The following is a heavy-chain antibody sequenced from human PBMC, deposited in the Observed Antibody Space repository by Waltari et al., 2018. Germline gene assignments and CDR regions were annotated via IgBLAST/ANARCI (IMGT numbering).Heavy chain of an antibody. CDR3: AKDAFGNTYLDH. J-gene: IGHJ4*02. V-gene: IGHV3-30*19. Sequence: QVQLVWSGGGVVQPGMSRRPSCAASGLSLGTYGMHWVRQAPGKGLEWVALIFFGGGDSFYADSVRGRFTISRDNSKNTLYLDINSLRLDDTAIYYCAKDAFGNTYLDHWGQGTLVTVSS. CDR1: GLSLGTYG. D-gene: IGHD3-10*01. CDR2: IFFGGGDS.